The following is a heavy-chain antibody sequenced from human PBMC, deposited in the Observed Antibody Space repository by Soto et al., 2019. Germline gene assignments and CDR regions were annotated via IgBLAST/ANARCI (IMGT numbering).Heavy chain of an antibody. V-gene: IGHV4-59*08. J-gene: IGHJ4*02. CDR3: AIVGDADSPDY. CDR1: GDSISSYY. Sequence: SETLSLTCTVSGDSISSYYCSWIRQPPGKGLEWIGYIYYSGSTNYNPSLKSRVSISVDTSKNQFSLKLTSVTAADTAVYYCAIVGDADSPDYWGQGNLVTVSS. D-gene: IGHD2-21*01. CDR2: IYYSGST.